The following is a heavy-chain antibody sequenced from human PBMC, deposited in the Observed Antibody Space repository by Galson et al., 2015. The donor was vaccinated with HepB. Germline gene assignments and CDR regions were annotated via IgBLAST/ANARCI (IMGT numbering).Heavy chain of an antibody. CDR1: GFTFSSYG. Sequence: SLRLSCAASGFTFSSYGMHWVRQAPGKGLEWVAVIWYDGSNKYYADSVKGRFTISRDNSKNTLYLQMNSLRAEDTAVYYCARDGKVVPAATHWGQGTLVTVSS. V-gene: IGHV3-33*01. D-gene: IGHD2-2*01. CDR3: ARDGKVVPAATH. CDR2: IWYDGSNK. J-gene: IGHJ4*02.